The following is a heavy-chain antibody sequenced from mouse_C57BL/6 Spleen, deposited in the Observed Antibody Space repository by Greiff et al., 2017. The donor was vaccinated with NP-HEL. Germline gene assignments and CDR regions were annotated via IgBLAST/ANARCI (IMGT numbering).Heavy chain of an antibody. CDR3: ARKGLTGTPFAY. J-gene: IGHJ3*01. D-gene: IGHD4-1*01. CDR2: ISSGGSYT. V-gene: IGHV5-6*02. Sequence: DVKLVESGGDLVKPGGSLKLSCAASGFTFSSYGMSWVRQTPDKRLEWVATISSGGSYTYYPDSVKGRFTISRDNAKNTLYLQMSSLKSEDTAMYYCARKGLTGTPFAYWGQGTLVTVSA. CDR1: GFTFSSYG.